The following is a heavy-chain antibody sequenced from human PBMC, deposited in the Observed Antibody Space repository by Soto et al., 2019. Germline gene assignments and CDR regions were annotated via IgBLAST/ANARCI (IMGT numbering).Heavy chain of an antibody. CDR2: IKSNSSGGTT. Sequence: EVQLVESGGTLVKPGGSLTLSCVASGITFSNVWMNWVRQAPGKGLEWVGRIKSNSSGGTTDYPAPVKGRFTISTDESXXXXXXXXXXXXXXXXXXXXXXXXCXSSTCYEDGYFQSWGGGTLVTVSS. CDR1: GITFSNVW. V-gene: IGHV3-15*02. D-gene: IGHD3-3*01. J-gene: IGHJ2*01. CDR3: XXXCXSSTCYEDGYFQS.